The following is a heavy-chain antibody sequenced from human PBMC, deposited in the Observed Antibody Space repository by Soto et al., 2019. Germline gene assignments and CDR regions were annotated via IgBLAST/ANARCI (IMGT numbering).Heavy chain of an antibody. CDR2: IHSSGSI. D-gene: IGHD3-22*01. V-gene: IGHV4-30-4*01. CDR3: ARDLDGLHDDTSGPFPRPG. CDR1: GGSISSDDYY. J-gene: IGHJ1*01. Sequence: PSETLSLTCTVSGGSISSDDYYWSWIRQAPGRGLEWIGYIHSSGSIYYNPSLKSRATMLIDTAGNQLSLKVSSVTVADTAVYYCARDLDGLHDDTSGPFPRPGWGQGTLVTVSS.